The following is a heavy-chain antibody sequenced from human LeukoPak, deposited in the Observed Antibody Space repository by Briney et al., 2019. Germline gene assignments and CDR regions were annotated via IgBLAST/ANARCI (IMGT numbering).Heavy chain of an antibody. D-gene: IGHD1-20*01. CDR3: AKDEDNWNHFDY. V-gene: IGHV3-30*18. Sequence: GGSLRLSCAASGFTFSSYGMHWVRQAPGRGLEWVAVISYDGSNKYYADSVKGRFTISRDNSKNTLYLQMNSLRAEDTAVYYCAKDEDNWNHFDYWGQGTLVTVSS. CDR2: ISYDGSNK. J-gene: IGHJ4*02. CDR1: GFTFSSYG.